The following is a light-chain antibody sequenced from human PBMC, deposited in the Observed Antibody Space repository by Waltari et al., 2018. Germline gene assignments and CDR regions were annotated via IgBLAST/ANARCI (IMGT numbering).Light chain of an antibody. CDR1: QTTYTN. V-gene: IGKV3-15*01. CDR2: GSS. J-gene: IGKJ4*01. CDR3: QQYSRWPLT. Sequence: DTVMTQSPATLSVSPGEGATLTCRASQTTYTNLAWYQQKPGQVPRPLIYGSSTRATGIPASFSGSGSVTEFTLTISSLQSEDFAVYYCQQYSRWPLTFGGGTKVEIK.